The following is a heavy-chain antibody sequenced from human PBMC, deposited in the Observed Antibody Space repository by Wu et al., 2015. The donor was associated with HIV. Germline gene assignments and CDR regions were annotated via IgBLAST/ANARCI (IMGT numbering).Heavy chain of an antibody. CDR3: ATAAVRPGSLYYDILTGPYPTYYFDY. D-gene: IGHD3-9*01. V-gene: IGHV1-24*01. J-gene: IGHJ4*02. CDR1: DYTLTELS. Sequence: QVQLVQSGAEVNEAWGLSERSPARFPDYTLTELSMHWVRQATWKRAWSGWEVLILKMVKTIYAQKFQGRVTMTEDTSTDTAYMELSSLRSEDTAVYYCATAAVRPGSLYYDILTGPYPTYYFDYWGQGTLVTVSS. CDR2: LILKMVKT.